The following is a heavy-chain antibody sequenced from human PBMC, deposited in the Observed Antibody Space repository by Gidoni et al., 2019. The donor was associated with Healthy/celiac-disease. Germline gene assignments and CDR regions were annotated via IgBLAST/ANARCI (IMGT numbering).Heavy chain of an antibody. CDR1: GFTFRSYG. V-gene: IGHV3-30*18. J-gene: IGHJ4*02. D-gene: IGHD1-26*01. CDR3: AKVHGWELLWYFDY. CDR2: ISYDGSNK. Sequence: QVQLVASGGGVVQPGRYLRLSSAASGFTFRSYGMHWVRQAPGKGLEWVAVISYDGSNKYYADSVKGRFTISRDNSKNTLYLQMNSLRAEDTAVYYCAKVHGWELLWYFDYWGQGTLVTVSS.